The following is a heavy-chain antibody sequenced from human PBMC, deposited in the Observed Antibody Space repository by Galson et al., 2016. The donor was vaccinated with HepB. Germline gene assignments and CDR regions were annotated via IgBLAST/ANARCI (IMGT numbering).Heavy chain of an antibody. J-gene: IGHJ4*02. V-gene: IGHV3-15*01. D-gene: IGHD2-21*01. CDR2: TKPKRDGGAV. CDR3: GLGIVLAK. Sequence: SLRLSCAASGFSFSDSLMTWVRQAPGKGLEWVGLTKPKRDGGAVEHAAPVKDRFTNSRDDSKNILYLQMNSLTTDDTAVYYCGLGIVLAKWGQGTQVTVSS. CDR1: GFSFSDSL.